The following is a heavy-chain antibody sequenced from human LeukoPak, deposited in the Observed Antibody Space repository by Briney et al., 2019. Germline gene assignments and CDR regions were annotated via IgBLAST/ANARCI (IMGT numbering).Heavy chain of an antibody. D-gene: IGHD6-13*01. CDR3: AKKPQQLVRGAYFDY. CDR1: GFTFSSYG. J-gene: IGHJ4*02. CDR2: ISGSGGST. V-gene: IGHV3-23*01. Sequence: GGSLRLSCAASGFTFSSYGMSWVRQAPGKGLEWVSAISGSGGSTYYADSVKGRFTISRDNSKNTLYLQMNSLRAEDTAVYYCAKKPQQLVRGAYFDYWGQGTLVTVSS.